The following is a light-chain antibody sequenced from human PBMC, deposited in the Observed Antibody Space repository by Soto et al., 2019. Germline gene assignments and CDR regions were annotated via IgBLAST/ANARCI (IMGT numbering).Light chain of an antibody. V-gene: IGKV1-39*01. CDR1: QSISGY. Sequence: DIQLAQSPSSLSSSVGDIITVSFRASQSISGYLNWYQQKPGQAPKPLIYASSNLQSGVPSRFSGSGSGTDFTLTISSLQPEDFATYYCQQSYSTLTFGQGTRLEIK. J-gene: IGKJ5*01. CDR3: QQSYSTLT. CDR2: ASS.